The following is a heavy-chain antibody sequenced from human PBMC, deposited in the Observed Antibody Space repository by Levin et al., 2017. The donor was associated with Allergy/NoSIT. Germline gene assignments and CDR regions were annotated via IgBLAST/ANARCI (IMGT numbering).Heavy chain of an antibody. CDR1: TFSRYW. CDR2: IKEDGSEK. CDR3: ASRFCTGDACYRASYKCFDV. J-gene: IGHJ6*04. Sequence: TFSRYWLTWVRQAPGKGLEWVGNIKEDGSEKYYADSVKGRFTISRDNVKSSLYLQMNSLRAEDTALYYCASRFCTGDACYRASYKCFDVWGRGTMVTVSS. D-gene: IGHD2-8*02. V-gene: IGHV3-7*03.